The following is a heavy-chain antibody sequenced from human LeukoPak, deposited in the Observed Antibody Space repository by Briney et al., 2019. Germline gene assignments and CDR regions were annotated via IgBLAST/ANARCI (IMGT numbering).Heavy chain of an antibody. J-gene: IGHJ4*02. CDR1: GFTFDDYA. CDR3: AKSWGSRYFDY. CDR2: ISWNSGSI. Sequence: GGSLRLSCAASGFTFDDYAMPWVRQAPGKGLEWVSGISWNSGSIGYADSVKGRFTISRDNAKNSLYLQMNSLRAEDTALYYCAKSWGSRYFDYWGQGTLVTVSS. D-gene: IGHD3-16*01. V-gene: IGHV3-9*01.